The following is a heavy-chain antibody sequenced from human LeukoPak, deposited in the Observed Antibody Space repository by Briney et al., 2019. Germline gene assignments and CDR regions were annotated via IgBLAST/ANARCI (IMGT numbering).Heavy chain of an antibody. J-gene: IGHJ4*02. CDR1: GGTFSSYA. CDR3: AASVAAPNYFDY. V-gene: IGHV1-69*05. CDR2: IIPIFGTA. D-gene: IGHD6-19*01. Sequence: SVKVSCKASGGTFSSYAISWVRQAPGQGLEWMGGIIPIFGTANYAQKFQGRVTITTDESTSTAYMELSSLRSEDTAVYYCAASVAAPNYFDYWGQGTLVTVSS.